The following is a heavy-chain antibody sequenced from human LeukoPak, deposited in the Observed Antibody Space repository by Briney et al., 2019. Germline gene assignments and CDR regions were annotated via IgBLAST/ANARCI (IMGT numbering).Heavy chain of an antibody. CDR3: ARGTVIVVVPAAIASNYYYYYYMDV. D-gene: IGHD2-2*01. J-gene: IGHJ6*03. CDR2: ISSSSSYI. CDR1: GFTFSSYS. V-gene: IGHV3-21*01. Sequence: GGSLRLSCAASGFTFSSYSMNWVRQAPGKGLEWVSSISSSSSYIYYADSVKGRFTISRDNAKNSLYLQMNSLRAEDTAVYYCARGTVIVVVPAAIASNYYYYYYMDVWGKGTTVTVSS.